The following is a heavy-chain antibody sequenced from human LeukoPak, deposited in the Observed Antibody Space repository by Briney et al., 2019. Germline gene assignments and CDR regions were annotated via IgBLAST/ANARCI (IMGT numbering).Heavy chain of an antibody. D-gene: IGHD3-22*01. J-gene: IGHJ4*02. CDR1: GVTLSNYC. CDR2: ISDSGGRT. Sequence: GGSLRLSCAVSGVTLSNYCMSWVRQAPGKGLEWVSGISDSGGRTNYADSVKGRFTISRDNPKNTLYLQMNGLRAEDTAVYFCAKRGVVIRVILVGFHKEAYYFDSWGQGALVTVSS. CDR3: AKRGVVIRVILVGFHKEAYYFDS. V-gene: IGHV3-23*01.